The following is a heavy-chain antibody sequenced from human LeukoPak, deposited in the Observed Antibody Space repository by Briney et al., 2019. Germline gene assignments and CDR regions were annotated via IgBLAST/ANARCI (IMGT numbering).Heavy chain of an antibody. J-gene: IGHJ4*02. Sequence: GASVKVSCKASGYTFTSYGISWVRQAPGQGLEWMGWISAYNGNTNYAQKLQGRVTMTTDTSTSTAYMELRSLRSDDTAVYYCARQTLAAGIAVEIDYWGQGTLVTVSS. V-gene: IGHV1-18*01. CDR1: GYTFTSYG. CDR3: ARQTLAAGIAVEIDY. D-gene: IGHD6-19*01. CDR2: ISAYNGNT.